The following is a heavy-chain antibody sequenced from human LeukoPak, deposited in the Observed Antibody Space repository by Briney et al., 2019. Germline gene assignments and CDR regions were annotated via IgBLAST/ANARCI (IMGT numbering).Heavy chain of an antibody. CDR2: ISGDGGST. CDR3: AKAPYCSSTSCRIYGMDV. J-gene: IGHJ6*02. Sequence: GGSLRLSCAASGFTFSSYAMSWVRQAPGKGLEWVSLISGDGGSTYYADSVKGRFTISRDNSKNSLYLQMNSLRTEDTALYYCAKAPYCSSTSCRIYGMDVWGQGTTVTVSS. D-gene: IGHD2-2*01. CDR1: GFTFSSYA. V-gene: IGHV3-43*02.